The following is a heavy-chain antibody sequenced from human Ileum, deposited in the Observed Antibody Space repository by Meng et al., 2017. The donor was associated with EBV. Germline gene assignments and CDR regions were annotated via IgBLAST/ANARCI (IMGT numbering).Heavy chain of an antibody. CDR1: GYTFTNYG. Sequence: QDWLVQAGGEGKKHGAVVKASCKASGYTFTNYGITWVRQAPGQRLEWMGWISAYNGNTNYAQTLQGRVTMTTDTSTSTAYMELGSLRSDDTAVYYCARVEVGITSGDYWGQGTLVTVSS. D-gene: IGHD1-26*01. V-gene: IGHV1-18*01. CDR2: ISAYNGNT. J-gene: IGHJ4*02. CDR3: ARVEVGITSGDY.